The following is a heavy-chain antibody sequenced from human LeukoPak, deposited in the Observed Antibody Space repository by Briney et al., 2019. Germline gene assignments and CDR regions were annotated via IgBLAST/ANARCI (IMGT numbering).Heavy chain of an antibody. J-gene: IGHJ4*02. Sequence: SETLSPTCTVSGASIRRHYWSWIRQSAGKGLEWMGRIYQSGSNSENTNYNPSLESRVTVAAHTSNNQFSLTLSSVTAADTAVYYCARASLSIGGYSSFDYWGQGILVTVSS. CDR1: GASIRRHY. CDR3: ARASLSIGGYSSFDY. V-gene: IGHV4-4*07. CDR2: IYQSGSNSENT. D-gene: IGHD2-15*01.